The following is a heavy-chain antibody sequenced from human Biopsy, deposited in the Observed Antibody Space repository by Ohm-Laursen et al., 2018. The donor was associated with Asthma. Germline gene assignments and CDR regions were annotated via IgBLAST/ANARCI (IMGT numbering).Heavy chain of an antibody. CDR2: INSVFGTT. CDR1: GGTFNTYV. D-gene: IGHD2-2*01. V-gene: IGHV1-69*13. J-gene: IGHJ4*02. Sequence: SVKVSCKSLGGTFNTYVIGWVRQAPGQGLEWMGGINSVFGTTTYPRKFQDRVTITAGDSTSTVYMELSSLRSEDTAVYYCARKAGSCISRTCYSLDFWGQGTLVTVSS. CDR3: ARKAGSCISRTCYSLDF.